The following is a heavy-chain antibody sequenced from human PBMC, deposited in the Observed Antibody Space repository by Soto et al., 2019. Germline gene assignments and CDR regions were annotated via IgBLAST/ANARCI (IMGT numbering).Heavy chain of an antibody. Sequence: KSSETLSLTCAVSGGSISSSNWWSWVRQPPGKGLEWIGEIYHSGSTNYNPSLKSRVTISVDKSKNQFSLKLSSVTAADTAVYYCARIIVGALFRGFDIWGQGTMVTVSS. CDR2: IYHSGST. CDR3: ARIIVGALFRGFDI. CDR1: GGSISSSNW. V-gene: IGHV4-4*02. J-gene: IGHJ3*02. D-gene: IGHD1-26*01.